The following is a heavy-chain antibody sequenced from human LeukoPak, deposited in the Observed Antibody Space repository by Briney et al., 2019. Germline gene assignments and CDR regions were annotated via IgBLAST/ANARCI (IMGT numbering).Heavy chain of an antibody. J-gene: IGHJ3*02. CDR1: GGSISSGDYY. CDR3: ARQIVVVTAIPHDAFDI. Sequence: PSETLSLTCTVSGGSISSGDYYWSWIRQPPGKGLEWIGYIYYSGSTYYNPSLKSRVTISVDTSKNQFSLKLSSVTAADTAVYYCARQIVVVTAIPHDAFDIWGQGTMVTVSS. CDR2: IYYSGST. D-gene: IGHD2-21*02. V-gene: IGHV4-30-4*01.